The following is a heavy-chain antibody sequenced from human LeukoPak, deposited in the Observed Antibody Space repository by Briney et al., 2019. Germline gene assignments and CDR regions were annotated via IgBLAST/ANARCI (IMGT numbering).Heavy chain of an antibody. Sequence: GGSLRLSCAASGFTFSSYAMHWVRQAPGKGLEWVAVISYDGSNKYYADSVKGRFTISRDNSKNTLYLQMNSLRAEDTAVYYCAKDGPSGYGFDYWGQGTLVTVSS. CDR1: GFTFSSYA. CDR2: ISYDGSNK. D-gene: IGHD5-12*01. CDR3: AKDGPSGYGFDY. J-gene: IGHJ4*02. V-gene: IGHV3-30*04.